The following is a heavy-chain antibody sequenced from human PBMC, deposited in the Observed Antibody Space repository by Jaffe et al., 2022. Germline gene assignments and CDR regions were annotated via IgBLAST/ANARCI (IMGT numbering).Heavy chain of an antibody. Sequence: EVQLVESGGGLVQPGGSLRLSCAASGFTFSSYAMNWVRQAPGKGLEWVSYISSTSTTMYYADSVKGRFTISRDNAKNSLYLQMNSLRAEDTAVYYCARDKPLRFDPWGQGTLVTVSS. V-gene: IGHV3-48*01. CDR2: ISSTSTTM. CDR1: GFTFSSYA. CDR3: ARDKPLRFDP. J-gene: IGHJ5*02.